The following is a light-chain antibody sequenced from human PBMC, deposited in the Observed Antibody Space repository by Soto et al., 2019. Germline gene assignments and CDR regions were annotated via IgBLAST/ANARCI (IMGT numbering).Light chain of an antibody. CDR1: SSDVGSYNL. V-gene: IGLV2-23*02. CDR2: EVS. Sequence: QSALTQPASVSGSPGQSITISCTGTSSDVGSYNLVSWYQQHPGKAPKLMIYEVSKRPSGISNRFSGSKSGNTASLTISGLQAEDETDYYCCSYAGSNTWVFGGGTQLTVL. CDR3: CSYAGSNTWV. J-gene: IGLJ3*02.